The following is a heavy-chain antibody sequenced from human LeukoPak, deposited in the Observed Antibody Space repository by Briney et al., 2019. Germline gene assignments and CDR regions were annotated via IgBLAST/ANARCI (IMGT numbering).Heavy chain of an antibody. CDR3: ARTGLEMATIRDYYYYGMAV. CDR1: GGTFSSYA. CDR2: IIPIFGTA. Sequence: ASVKVSCKASGGTFSSYAISWVRQAPGQGLEWMGGIIPIFGTANYAQKFQGRVTITADESTSTAYMELSSLRSEDTAVYYCARTGLEMATIRDYYYYGMAVWGQGTTVTVSS. J-gene: IGHJ6*02. V-gene: IGHV1-69*01. D-gene: IGHD5-24*01.